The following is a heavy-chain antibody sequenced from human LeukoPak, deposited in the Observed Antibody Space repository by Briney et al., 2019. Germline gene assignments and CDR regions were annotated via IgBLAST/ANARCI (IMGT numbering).Heavy chain of an antibody. D-gene: IGHD2-2*01. J-gene: IGHJ5*02. Sequence: PSETLSLTCAVYGGSFSGYYWSWIRQPPGKGLEWIGEINHSGSTNYNPSLKSRVTISVDTSKNQFSLKLSSVTAADTAVYYCARGGTVVVVPAARWFDPWGQGTLVTVSS. V-gene: IGHV4-34*01. CDR1: GGSFSGYY. CDR3: ARGGTVVVVPAARWFDP. CDR2: INHSGST.